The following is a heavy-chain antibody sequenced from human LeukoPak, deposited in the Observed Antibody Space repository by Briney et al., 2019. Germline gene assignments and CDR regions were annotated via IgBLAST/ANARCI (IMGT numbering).Heavy chain of an antibody. Sequence: GGSLRLSCAASGFTFSSYAMHWVRQAPGKGLEWVAVISYDGFNKYYADSVKGRFTISRDNSKNTLYLQMNSLRAEDTAVYYCAKESEGYYYMDVWGKGTTVTISS. CDR3: AKESEGYYYMDV. V-gene: IGHV3-30-3*02. J-gene: IGHJ6*03. D-gene: IGHD1-14*01. CDR2: ISYDGFNK. CDR1: GFTFSSYA.